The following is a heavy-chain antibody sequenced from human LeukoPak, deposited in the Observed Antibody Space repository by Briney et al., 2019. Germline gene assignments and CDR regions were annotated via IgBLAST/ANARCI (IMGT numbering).Heavy chain of an antibody. D-gene: IGHD3-22*01. V-gene: IGHV3-23*01. CDR3: AKGSSGYFADL. Sequence: GGSLRLSCAASGFTFSSYSMNWVRQAPGKGLEWVAAISNDGGGTMYAAFVEGRFTISRDNPKNTLFLQMNSLRAEDTALYYCAKGSSGYFADLWGQGTLVTVSS. CDR2: ISNDGGGT. CDR1: GFTFSSYS. J-gene: IGHJ5*02.